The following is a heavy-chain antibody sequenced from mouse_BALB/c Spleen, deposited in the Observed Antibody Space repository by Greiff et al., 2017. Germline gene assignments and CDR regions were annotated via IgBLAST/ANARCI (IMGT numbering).Heavy chain of an antibody. J-gene: IGHJ4*01. CDR1: GFNIKDTY. CDR2: IDPANGNT. CDR3: ARWGRENAMDY. Sequence: EVQLQESGAELVKPGASVKLSCTASGFNIKDTYMHWVKQRPEQGLEWIGRIDPANGNTKYDPKFQGKATITADTSSNTAYLQLSSLTSEDTAVYYCARWGRENAMDYWGQGTSVTVSS. V-gene: IGHV14-3*02.